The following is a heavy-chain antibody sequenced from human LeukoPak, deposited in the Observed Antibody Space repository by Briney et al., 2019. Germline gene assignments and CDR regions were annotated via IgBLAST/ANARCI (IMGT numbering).Heavy chain of an antibody. D-gene: IGHD3-10*01. CDR3: AAKSRLTMVRGGDLPTLDY. CDR1: GYTFTGYY. Sequence: ASVKVSCKASGYTFTGYYMHWVRQAPGQGLEWMGGINHNSGGTNYAQKFQGRVTMTRDTSISTAYMELSRLRSDDTAVYYCAAKSRLTMVRGGDLPTLDYWGQGTLVTVSS. V-gene: IGHV1-2*02. J-gene: IGHJ4*02. CDR2: INHNSGGT.